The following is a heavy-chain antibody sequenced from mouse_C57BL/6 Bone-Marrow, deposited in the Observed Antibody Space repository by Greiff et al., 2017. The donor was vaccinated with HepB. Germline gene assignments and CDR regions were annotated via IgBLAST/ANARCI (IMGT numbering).Heavy chain of an antibody. D-gene: IGHD1-1*01. CDR1: GFTFSDAW. CDR3: TRRGEYYSYFDY. CDR2: IRNKANNHAT. V-gene: IGHV6-6*01. J-gene: IGHJ2*01. Sequence: DVMLVESGGGLVQPGGSMKLSCAASGFTFSDAWMDWVRQSPEKGLEWVAEIRNKANNHATYYAESVKGRFTISRDDAKSSVYLQMNSLRAEDTGIYYCTRRGEYYSYFDYWGQGTTLTVSS.